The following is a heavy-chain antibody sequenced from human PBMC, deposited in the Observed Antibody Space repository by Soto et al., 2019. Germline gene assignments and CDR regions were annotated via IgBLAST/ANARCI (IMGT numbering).Heavy chain of an antibody. J-gene: IGHJ4*02. CDR3: AIHIPAISISDH. CDR1: GGSISSSSYY. D-gene: IGHD2-21*01. V-gene: IGHV4-39*01. CDR2: IYYSGST. Sequence: QLQLQESGPGLVKPSETLSLTCTVSGGSISSSSYYWGWIRQPPGKVLEWIGSIYYSGSTYYNPSLKSRVTISVNTPKNQFSLKLSSVTAADTAVYYCAIHIPAISISDHWGQGTLVTVSS.